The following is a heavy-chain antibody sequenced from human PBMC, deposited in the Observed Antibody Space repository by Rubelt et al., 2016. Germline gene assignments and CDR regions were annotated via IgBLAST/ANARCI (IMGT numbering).Heavy chain of an antibody. D-gene: IGHD5-18*01. CDR2: SGSGDSQ. V-gene: IGHV3-66*03. J-gene: IGHJ4*02. CDR1: GFTVSSNY. CDR3: ARVVGTGAFY. Sequence: EVQLVESGGGLIQPGGSLRLSCAASGFTVSSNYMSWVRQGPGTGLEWVSGISGSGDSQYVAESGEGQLTISRDNAKNTLYLQMNSLRAEDTAVYYCARVVGTGAFYWGQGTLVTVSS.